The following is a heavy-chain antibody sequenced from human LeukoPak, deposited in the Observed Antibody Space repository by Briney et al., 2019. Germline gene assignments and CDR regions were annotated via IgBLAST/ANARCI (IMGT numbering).Heavy chain of an antibody. CDR2: IWYDGSNK. CDR1: GFTYSNAW. CDR3: ARALGLELGGGWFDR. D-gene: IGHD1-7*01. V-gene: IGHV3-33*08. Sequence: PGGSLRLSCAASGFTYSNAWMSWVRQAPGKGLEWVAVIWYDGSNKYYADSVKGRFSISRDNSKNTLYFQLNGLRAEDTAVYYCARALGLELGGGWFDRWGQGALVTVSS. J-gene: IGHJ5*02.